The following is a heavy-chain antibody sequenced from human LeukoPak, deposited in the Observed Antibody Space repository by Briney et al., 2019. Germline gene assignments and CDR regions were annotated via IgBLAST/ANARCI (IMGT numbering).Heavy chain of an antibody. CDR1: GYTFTSYG. CDR2: ISAYNGNT. D-gene: IGHD3-10*01. CDR3: ARNGQALLWFGELFVRGDHYYYYMDV. Sequence: ASVKVSCKASGYTFTSYGISWVRQAPGQGLEWMGWISAYNGNTNYAQKLQGRVTMTTDTSTSTAYVELRSPRSDDTAVYYCARNGQALLWFGELFVRGDHYYYYMDVWGKGTTVTISS. J-gene: IGHJ6*03. V-gene: IGHV1-18*01.